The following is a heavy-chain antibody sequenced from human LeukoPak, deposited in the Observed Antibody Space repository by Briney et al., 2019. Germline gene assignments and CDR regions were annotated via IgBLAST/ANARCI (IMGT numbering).Heavy chain of an antibody. V-gene: IGHV3-74*01. CDR2: INSDGSST. D-gene: IGHD3-22*01. CDR1: GFTFSSYW. J-gene: IGHJ3*02. CDR3: ARELGVGVIGDAFDI. Sequence: GGSLRLSCAASGFTFSSYWMHWVRQAPGKGLVWVSRINSDGSSTSYADSVKGRFTISRDNAKNTLYLQMNSLRAEDTAVYYCARELGVGVIGDAFDIWGQGTVVTVSS.